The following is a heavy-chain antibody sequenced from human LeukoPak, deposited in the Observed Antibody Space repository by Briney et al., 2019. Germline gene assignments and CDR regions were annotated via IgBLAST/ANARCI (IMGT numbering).Heavy chain of an antibody. J-gene: IGHJ4*02. CDR2: ISSSSSYI. D-gene: IGHD5-24*01. V-gene: IGHV3-21*01. Sequence: PGGSLRLSCAASGFTFSSYSMNWVRQAPGKGREWVSSISSSSSYIYYADSVKGRFTISRDNAKNSLYLQMNSLRAEDTAVYYCARGQPMATSENWGQGTLVTVSS. CDR3: ARGQPMATSEN. CDR1: GFTFSSYS.